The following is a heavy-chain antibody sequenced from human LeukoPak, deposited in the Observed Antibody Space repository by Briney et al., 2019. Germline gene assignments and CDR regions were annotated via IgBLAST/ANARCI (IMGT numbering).Heavy chain of an antibody. V-gene: IGHV3-23*01. Sequence: PGGSLRLSCAASGFTFSGSAMSWVRQAPGEGLEWVSLISYSGANSYYTDSVRGRFTISRDNSKDTLFLQMNSLRAEDTALYHCAKDPNGDYIGAFDMWGQGTMVTVSS. CDR3: AKDPNGDYIGAFDM. D-gene: IGHD4-17*01. CDR2: ISYSGANS. J-gene: IGHJ3*02. CDR1: GFTFSGSA.